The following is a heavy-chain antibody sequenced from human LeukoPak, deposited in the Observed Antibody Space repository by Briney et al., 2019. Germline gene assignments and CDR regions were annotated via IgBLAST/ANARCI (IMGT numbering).Heavy chain of an antibody. CDR3: AREAGSPRLYYYYYYYMDV. Sequence: ASVKVSCKASGYTFTSYGISWVRQAPGQGLEWMGWISAYNGNTNYAQKLQGRVTMTTDTSTSTAYMELRSLRSDDTAVYYCAREAGSPRLYYYYYYYMDVWGKGTTVTVSS. CDR1: GYTFTSYG. D-gene: IGHD6-25*01. CDR2: ISAYNGNT. V-gene: IGHV1-18*01. J-gene: IGHJ6*03.